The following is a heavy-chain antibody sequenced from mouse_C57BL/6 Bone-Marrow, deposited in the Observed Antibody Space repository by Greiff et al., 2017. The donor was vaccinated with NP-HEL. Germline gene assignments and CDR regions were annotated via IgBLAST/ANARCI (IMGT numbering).Heavy chain of an antibody. CDR1: GYTFTSYW. CDR2: IHPNSGST. D-gene: IGHD1-1*01. CDR3: AGHYYGSSSFAY. Sequence: QVQLQQSGAELVKPGASVKLSCKASGYTFTSYWMHWVKQRPGQGLEWIGMIHPNSGSTNYNEKFKSKATLTVDKSSSTAYMQLSSLTSEDSAVYYCAGHYYGSSSFAYWGQGTLVTVSA. J-gene: IGHJ3*01. V-gene: IGHV1-64*01.